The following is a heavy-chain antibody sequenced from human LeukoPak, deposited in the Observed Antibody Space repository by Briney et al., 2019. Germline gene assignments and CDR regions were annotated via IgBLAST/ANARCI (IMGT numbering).Heavy chain of an antibody. V-gene: IGHV3-23*01. J-gene: IGHJ5*02. CDR1: GFTFSSYA. D-gene: IGHD6-13*01. CDR2: ISGSGGNT. Sequence: GGSLRLSCAASGFTFSSYAMNWVRQAPGKGLEWVSTISGSGGNTYYADSVKGRFTISRDNSRNTVYLQINSLRAEDTAIYYCAKLRSSTITAASHPWGQGTLVTVSS. CDR3: AKLRSSTITAASHP.